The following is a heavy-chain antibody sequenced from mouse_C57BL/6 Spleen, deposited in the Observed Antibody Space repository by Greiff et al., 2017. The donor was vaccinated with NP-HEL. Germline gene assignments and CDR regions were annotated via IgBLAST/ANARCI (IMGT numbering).Heavy chain of an antibody. D-gene: IGHD4-1*01. V-gene: IGHV7-3*01. CDR1: GFTFTDYY. Sequence: EVKLMESGGGLVQPGGSLSLSCAASGFTFTDYYMSWVRQPPGKALEWLGFIRNKANGYTTEYSASVKGRFTISRDNSQSILYLQMNALRAEDSATYYCARYTPRLGPAFDYWGQGTTLTVSS. CDR3: ARYTPRLGPAFDY. J-gene: IGHJ2*01. CDR2: IRNKANGYTT.